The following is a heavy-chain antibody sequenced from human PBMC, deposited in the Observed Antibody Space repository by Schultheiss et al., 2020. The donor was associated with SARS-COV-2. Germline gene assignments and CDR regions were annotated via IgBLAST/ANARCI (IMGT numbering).Heavy chain of an antibody. Sequence: GGSLRLSCAASGFTFSSYAMHWVRQAPGKGLEWVAVISYDGSNKYYADSVKGRFTISRDNSKNTLYLQMNSLRAEDTAVYYCARDGYSSSWNINYYYGMDVWGQGTTVTVSS. D-gene: IGHD6-13*01. J-gene: IGHJ6*02. V-gene: IGHV3-30*01. CDR2: ISYDGSNK. CDR3: ARDGYSSSWNINYYYGMDV. CDR1: GFTFSSYA.